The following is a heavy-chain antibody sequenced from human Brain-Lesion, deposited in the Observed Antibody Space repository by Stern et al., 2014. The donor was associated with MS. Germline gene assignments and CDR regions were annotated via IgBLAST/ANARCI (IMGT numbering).Heavy chain of an antibody. V-gene: IGHV1-69*06. D-gene: IGHD6-19*01. Sequence: DQLVESGAEVKKPGSSVKVSCKASGGTFSSYAISWVRQAPGQGLEWMGGIIPIFGTANYAQKFQGRVTITADKSTSTAYMELSSLRSEDTAEYYCARHVSIAVAGPLGYWGQGTLVTVSS. CDR3: ARHVSIAVAGPLGY. CDR2: IIPIFGTA. CDR1: GGTFSSYA. J-gene: IGHJ4*02.